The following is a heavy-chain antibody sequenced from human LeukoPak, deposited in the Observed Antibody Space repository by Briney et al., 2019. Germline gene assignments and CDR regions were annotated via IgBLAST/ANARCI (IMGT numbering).Heavy chain of an antibody. D-gene: IGHD3-10*01. V-gene: IGHV3-23*01. CDR2: ISGSGGST. J-gene: IGHJ3*02. Sequence: GGSLSLSCAASGFTFSSYAMSWVRPPPGKGLEWVSAISGSGGSTYYADAVKGRFTSSRDNSKDTLYLQMNSLRAEDTAVYYCAKDRDYYGSGSYFAFDICGQGTMVTVSS. CDR1: GFTFSSYA. CDR3: AKDRDYYGSGSYFAFDI.